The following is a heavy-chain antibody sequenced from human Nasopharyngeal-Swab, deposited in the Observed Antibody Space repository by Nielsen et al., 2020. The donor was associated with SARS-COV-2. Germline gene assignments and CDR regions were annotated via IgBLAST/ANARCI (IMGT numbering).Heavy chain of an antibody. CDR1: GGSISSSNW. CDR2: IKSKTDGGTT. CDR3: TTDGPLVITFGGVIGTVDY. D-gene: IGHD3-16*02. Sequence: ETLSLTCAVSGGSISSSNWWSWVRQPPGKGLEWVGRIKSKTDGGTTDYAAPVKGRFTISRDDSKNTLYLQMNSLKTEDTAVYYCTTDGPLVITFGGVIGTVDYWGQGTLVTVSS. V-gene: IGHV3-15*01. J-gene: IGHJ4*02.